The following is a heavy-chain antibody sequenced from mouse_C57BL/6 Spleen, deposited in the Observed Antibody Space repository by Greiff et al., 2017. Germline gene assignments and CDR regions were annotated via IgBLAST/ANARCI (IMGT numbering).Heavy chain of an antibody. Sequence: DVMLVESGGGLVKPGGSLKLSCAAPGFTFSDYGMHWVRQAPEKGLEWVAYISSGSSTIYYADTVKGRFTISRDNAKNTLFLQMTSLRSEDTAMYYCARGGDYYAMDYWGQGTSVTVSS. CDR1: GFTFSDYG. J-gene: IGHJ4*01. CDR2: ISSGSSTI. V-gene: IGHV5-17*01. CDR3: ARGGDYYAMDY.